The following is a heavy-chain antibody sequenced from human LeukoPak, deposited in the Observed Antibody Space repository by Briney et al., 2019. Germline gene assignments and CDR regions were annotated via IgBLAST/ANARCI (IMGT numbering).Heavy chain of an antibody. J-gene: IGHJ6*02. CDR1: RYTFTRSY. V-gene: IGHV1-2*02. CDR3: ARDLGYYDILTGSHYYYYYGRDV. Sequence: ASVKVSCKPSRYTFTRSYMHWVRQAPGQGLEWMGWINLNSGGTNYEQKFQGRVTITRDTSISTAYMELSRLRSDDTAVYYCARDLGYYDILTGSHYYYYYGRDVWGQGTTVTVSS. CDR2: INLNSGGT. D-gene: IGHD3-9*01.